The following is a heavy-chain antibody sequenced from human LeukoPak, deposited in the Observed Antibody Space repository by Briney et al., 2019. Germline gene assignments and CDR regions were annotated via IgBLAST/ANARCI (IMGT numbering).Heavy chain of an antibody. CDR3: ARAGEKLRPQQYYFDY. Sequence: GGSLRLSCAASGFTFSSYGMSWVRQAPGKGLEWVSAISGSGGSTYYADSVKGRFTISRDNAKNSLYLQMNSLRAEDTAVYYCARAGEKLRPQQYYFDYWGQGTLVTVSS. D-gene: IGHD1-1*01. CDR1: GFTFSSYG. J-gene: IGHJ4*02. V-gene: IGHV3-23*01. CDR2: ISGSGGST.